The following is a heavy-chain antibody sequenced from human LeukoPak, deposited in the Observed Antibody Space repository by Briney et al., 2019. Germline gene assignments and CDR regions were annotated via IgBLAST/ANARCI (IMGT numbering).Heavy chain of an antibody. CDR3: ARDYDSGSFWGLFDY. CDR1: GYTFTSYG. Sequence: GSVKVSCKASGYTFTSYGISWVRQAPGQGLEWIGWISAYNGNTNYAQKFQGKVTITTDTTTSTAYMELRSLRSDDTAVYYCARDYDSGSFWGLFDYWGQGTLVTVSS. J-gene: IGHJ4*02. D-gene: IGHD1-26*01. CDR2: ISAYNGNT. V-gene: IGHV1-18*01.